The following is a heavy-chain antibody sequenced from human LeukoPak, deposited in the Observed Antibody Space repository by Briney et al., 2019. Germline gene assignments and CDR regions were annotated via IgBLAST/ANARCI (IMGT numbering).Heavy chain of an antibody. V-gene: IGHV1-69*05. J-gene: IGHJ5*02. CDR3: ARDHPITIFGVVISSWFDP. D-gene: IGHD3-3*01. CDR1: GGTFSSYA. Sequence: SVKVSCKASGGTFSSYAISWVRQAPGQGLEWMGRITPIFGTANYAQKFQGRVTITTDESTSTAYMELSSLRSEDTAVYYCARDHPITIFGVVISSWFDPWGQGTLGTVSS. CDR2: ITPIFGTA.